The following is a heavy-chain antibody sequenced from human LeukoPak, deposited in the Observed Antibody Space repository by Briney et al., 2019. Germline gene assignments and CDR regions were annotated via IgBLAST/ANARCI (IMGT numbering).Heavy chain of an antibody. CDR2: ISGRGDAS. D-gene: IGHD1-26*01. J-gene: IGHJ6*04. Sequence: GGSLRLSCAASGFTFSGYAMTWVRQAPGKGLEWVSAISGRGDASYYAESVKGRFTISRDDSKSTLYLQMNSLRAEDTAVYYCAKAPPDKWEYYYGMDVWGKGTTVTVSS. CDR3: AKAPPDKWEYYYGMDV. CDR1: GFTFSGYA. V-gene: IGHV3-23*01.